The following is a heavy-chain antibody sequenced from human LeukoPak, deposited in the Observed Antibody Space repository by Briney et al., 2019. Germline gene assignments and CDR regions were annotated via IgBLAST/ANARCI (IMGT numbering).Heavy chain of an antibody. CDR2: IYNSGDN. D-gene: IGHD3-10*01. Sequence: AETLSLSCTVSGGSVRSSYWSWIRQPPGRELEYIGFIYNSGDNKYTPSLRSRVTLSLVTSKNQFSLNLSSVTATGSAVYYYARQKGESFLDYW. J-gene: IGHJ4*01. V-gene: IGHV4-59*02. CDR1: GGSVRSSY. CDR3: ARQKGESFLDY.